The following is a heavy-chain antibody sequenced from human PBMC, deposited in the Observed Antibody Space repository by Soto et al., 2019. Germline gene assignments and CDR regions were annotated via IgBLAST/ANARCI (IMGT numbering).Heavy chain of an antibody. J-gene: IGHJ6*02. V-gene: IGHV1-69*13. CDR1: GGTFSSYA. CDR3: ARGVYSSGWYWGRKYYYYGMDV. CDR2: IIPIFGTA. D-gene: IGHD6-19*01. Sequence: SVKVSCKASGGTFSSYAISWVRQAPGQGLEWMGGIIPIFGTANYAQKFQGRVTITADESTSTAYMELSSLRSEDTAVYYCARGVYSSGWYWGRKYYYYGMDVWGQGTTVTVSS.